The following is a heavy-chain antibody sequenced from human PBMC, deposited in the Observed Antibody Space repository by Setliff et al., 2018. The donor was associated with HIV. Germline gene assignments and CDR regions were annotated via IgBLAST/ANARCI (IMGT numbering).Heavy chain of an antibody. V-gene: IGHV1-69-2*01. Sequence: GASVKVSCKASGYTFTDYYMHWVQQAPGKGLEWMGRVDPEDGETIYAGKFQGRVTITADTSTDTAYMELSSLRSEDTAVYYCASPQGANQLLWSFDYWGQGTLVTVSS. J-gene: IGHJ4*02. D-gene: IGHD2-2*01. CDR3: ASPQGANQLLWSFDY. CDR1: GYTFTDYY. CDR2: VDPEDGET.